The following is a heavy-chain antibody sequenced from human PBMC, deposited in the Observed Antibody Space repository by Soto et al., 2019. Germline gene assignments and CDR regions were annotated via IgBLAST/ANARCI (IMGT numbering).Heavy chain of an antibody. CDR1: GGSISSYY. CDR3: ARENRSGDFDY. D-gene: IGHD3-22*01. CDR2: IYYSGST. Sequence: SETLSLTCTVSGGSISSYYWSWIRQPPGKGLEWIGYIYYSGSTNYNPSLKSRVTISVDTSKNQFSLKLSSVTAADTAVYYCARENRSGDFDYWGQGTLVTVSS. J-gene: IGHJ4*02. V-gene: IGHV4-59*01.